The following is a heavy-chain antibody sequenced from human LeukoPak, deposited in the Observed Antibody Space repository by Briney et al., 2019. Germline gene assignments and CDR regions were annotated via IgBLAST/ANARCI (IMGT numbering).Heavy chain of an antibody. D-gene: IGHD2-2*02. V-gene: IGHV1-18*01. CDR3: ARDPVGYCSSSCYTGGDFDY. J-gene: IGHJ4*02. CDR1: GYTFRSYG. Sequence: ASVKVSCKASGYTFRSYGISWVRQAPGQGLEWMGWISAYNGNTNYAQNLQGRVTMTTDTSTSTAYMELRSLRSDDTAVYYCARDPVGYCSSSCYTGGDFDYWGQGTLVTVSS. CDR2: ISAYNGNT.